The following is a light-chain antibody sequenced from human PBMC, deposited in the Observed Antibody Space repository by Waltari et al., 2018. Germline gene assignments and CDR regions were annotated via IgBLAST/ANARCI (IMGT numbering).Light chain of an antibody. Sequence: DIQMTQSPSTLSASVGDRVTITCRASQSISSWLAWYQQKPGKAPKVLISKASSLESGVPSRFSGSGSGTEFTLNISSLQPDDFATYYCQQYNSYSGTFGQGTKVEIK. CDR2: KAS. V-gene: IGKV1-5*03. J-gene: IGKJ1*01. CDR1: QSISSW. CDR3: QQYNSYSGT.